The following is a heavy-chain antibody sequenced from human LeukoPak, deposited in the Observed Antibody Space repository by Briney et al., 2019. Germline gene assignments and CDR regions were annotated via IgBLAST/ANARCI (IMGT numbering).Heavy chain of an antibody. CDR1: GFSFSTSA. D-gene: IGHD2-15*01. V-gene: IGHV3-23*01. J-gene: IGHJ4*02. CDR2: ISGSGVST. Sequence: GGSLRLSCAASGFSFSTSAMNWVRQAPGKGLEWVSGISGSGVSTYYAGSVKGRFTISRDNAENSLYLQMNSLKAEDTAVYYCARDGAAFDYWGQGTLVSVSS. CDR3: ARDGAAFDY.